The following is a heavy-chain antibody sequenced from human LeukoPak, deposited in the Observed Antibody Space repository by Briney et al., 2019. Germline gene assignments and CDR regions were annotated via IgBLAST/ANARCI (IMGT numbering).Heavy chain of an antibody. V-gene: IGHV3-23*01. J-gene: IGHJ6*02. CDR3: ARGRSAVTGAIRWGLPPAPDYYYYHGMDV. D-gene: IGHD3-16*01. CDR1: GFTFSSYA. Sequence: QTGGSLRLSCAASGFTFSSYAMGWVRQAPGKELEWVSAISGSGGSTHYADSVKGRFIVSRDNSKNTLYLQMNSLRPEDTAVYYCARGRSAVTGAIRWGLPPAPDYYYYHGMDVWGQGTTVTVSS. CDR2: ISGSGGST.